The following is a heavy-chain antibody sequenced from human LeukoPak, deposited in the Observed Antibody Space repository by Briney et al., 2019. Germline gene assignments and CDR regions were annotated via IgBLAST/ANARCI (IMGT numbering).Heavy chain of an antibody. J-gene: IGHJ6*03. V-gene: IGHV4-39*07. CDR2: IYYSGST. CDR3: ARDYFWSDGEPYMDV. CDR1: GGSISNNSYY. D-gene: IGHD3-3*01. Sequence: PSETLSLTCTVSGGSISNNSYYWGWIRQPPGKGLEWIGSIYYSGSTYYNPSLKSRVTISVDTSKNQFSLKLSSVTAADTAVYYCARDYFWSDGEPYMDVWGKGTTVTVSS.